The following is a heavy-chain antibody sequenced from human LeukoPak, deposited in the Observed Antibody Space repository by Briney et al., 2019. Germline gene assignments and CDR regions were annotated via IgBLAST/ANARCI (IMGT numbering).Heavy chain of an antibody. D-gene: IGHD6-13*01. J-gene: IGHJ5*02. CDR2: IRYDGSNK. CDR3: ANPPGIAAAGTGNWFDP. V-gene: IGHV3-30*02. CDR1: GFTFSSYG. Sequence: QPGGSPRLSCAASGFTFSSYGMHWVRQAPGKGLEWVAFIRYDGSNKYYADSVKGRFTISRDNSKNTLYLQMNSLRAEDTAVYYCANPPGIAAAGTGNWFDPWGQGTLVTVSS.